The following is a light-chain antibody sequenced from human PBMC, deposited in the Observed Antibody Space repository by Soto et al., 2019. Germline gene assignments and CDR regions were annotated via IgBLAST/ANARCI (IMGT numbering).Light chain of an antibody. Sequence: EIVMTQSPATLSVSPGERATLSCRASQSVSSNLAWYQQKPGQAPRLLIYGASTRATGIPARFSGSGSGTEFTLTISSLQSEDFAVYYCQQYNNWAPMITF. V-gene: IGKV3-15*01. CDR2: GAS. J-gene: IGKJ5*01. CDR1: QSVSSN. CDR3: QQYNNWAPMIT.